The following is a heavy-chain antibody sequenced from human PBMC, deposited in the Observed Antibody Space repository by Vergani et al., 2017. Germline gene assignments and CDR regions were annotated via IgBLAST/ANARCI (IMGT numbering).Heavy chain of an antibody. CDR1: GGTFSSYA. J-gene: IGHJ4*02. CDR3: ARDHWELGGVGYYFDY. D-gene: IGHD7-27*01. Sequence: QVQLVQSGAEVKKPGSSVKVSCKASGGTFSSYAISWVRQAPGQGLEWMGRIIPIFGTANYAQKFPGRVTITADESTSTAYMELSSLRSEDTAVYYCARDHWELGGVGYYFDYWGQGTLVTVSS. V-gene: IGHV1-69*13. CDR2: IIPIFGTA.